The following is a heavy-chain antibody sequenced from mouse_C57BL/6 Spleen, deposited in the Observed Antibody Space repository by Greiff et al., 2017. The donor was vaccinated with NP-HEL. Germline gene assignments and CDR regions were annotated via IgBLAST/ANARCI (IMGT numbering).Heavy chain of an antibody. J-gene: IGHJ4*01. CDR2: IYPGDGDT. V-gene: IGHV1-82*01. Sequence: QVQLQQSGPELVKPGASVKISCKASGYAFSSSWMNWVKQRPGKGLEWIGRIYPGDGDTNYNGKFKGKATLTADKSSSTAYMQLSSLTSAPSPLYFSSLSSYCPNYSSMHFWPQGTSVTVSS. CDR1: GYAFSSSW. CDR3: SLSSYCPNYSSMHF. D-gene: IGHD2-10*01.